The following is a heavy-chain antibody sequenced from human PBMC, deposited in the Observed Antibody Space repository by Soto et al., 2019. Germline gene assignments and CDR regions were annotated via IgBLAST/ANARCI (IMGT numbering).Heavy chain of an antibody. CDR1: GFTFSTDS. CDR3: ARFFGSCFDS. D-gene: IGHD3-10*01. V-gene: IGHV3-48*02. CDR2: ISTSGATR. J-gene: IGHJ4*02. Sequence: EVQLVESGGGLVQPGGALRLSCVASGFTFSTDSMNWVRQAPGKGLEWVAHISTSGATRYYADSVKGRFTISRDNAKTSLYLQMDSLRNEDTAVYYCARFFGSCFDSWGQGTLVNVSS.